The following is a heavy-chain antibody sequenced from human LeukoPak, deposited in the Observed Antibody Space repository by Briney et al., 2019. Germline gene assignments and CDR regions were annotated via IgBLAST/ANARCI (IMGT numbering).Heavy chain of an antibody. CDR3: ARDNRRITMVRGAHYFDY. D-gene: IGHD3-10*01. J-gene: IGHJ4*02. V-gene: IGHV4-61*02. CDR1: NGSISSNTYF. CDR2: MSSSGIS. Sequence: SETLSLTCSVSNGSISSNTYFWSWIRQPAGKGLEWIGRMSSSGISTYSPSLKSRVTISIDTSRNQFSMNLNSVTAADTAVYYCARDNRRITMVRGAHYFDYWGQGTLVTVSS.